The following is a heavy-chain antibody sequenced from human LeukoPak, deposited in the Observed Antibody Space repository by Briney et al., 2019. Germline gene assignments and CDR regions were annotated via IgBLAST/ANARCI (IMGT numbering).Heavy chain of an antibody. CDR2: IYYSGST. V-gene: IGHV4-30-4*07. CDR1: GDSISSDGYA. CDR3: ARDNDYYDSSGYPGSFDT. J-gene: IGHJ4*02. Sequence: PSQTLPLTCAVSGDSISSDGYAWNWIRQPPGKGLEWIVYIYYSGSTYFNPSLKSRVTMSVDTSKNQFSLRLSSVTAADTAVYYCARDNDYYDSSGYPGSFDTWGQGILVTVSS. D-gene: IGHD3-22*01.